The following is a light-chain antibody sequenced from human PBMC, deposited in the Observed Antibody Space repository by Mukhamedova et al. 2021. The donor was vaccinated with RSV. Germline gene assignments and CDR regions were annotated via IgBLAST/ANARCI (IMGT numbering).Light chain of an antibody. V-gene: IGKV1-5*03. J-gene: IGKJ2*03. Sequence: QSTWAWLAWYQQKPGKAPKLLIYHASTLESGVSSRFSGSGSGTEFTLTISSLQPNDSATYYCQQYSSLYSFGTGTHLEI. CDR1: QSTWAW. CDR2: HAS. CDR3: QQYSSLYS.